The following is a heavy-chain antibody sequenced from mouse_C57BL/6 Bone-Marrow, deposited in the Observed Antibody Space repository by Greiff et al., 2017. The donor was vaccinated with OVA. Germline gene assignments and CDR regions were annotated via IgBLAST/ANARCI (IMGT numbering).Heavy chain of an antibody. V-gene: IGHV3-1*01. D-gene: IGHD2-4*01. J-gene: IGHJ1*03. CDR1: GYSITSGYD. Sequence: EVQLQQSGPGMVKPSQSLSLTCTVTGYSITSGYDWHWIRHFPGNKLEWMGYISYSGSTNYNPSLKSRISITHDTSKNHFFLKLNSVTTEDTATYYCASGHDYAWYFDVWGTGTTVTVSS. CDR3: ASGHDYAWYFDV. CDR2: ISYSGST.